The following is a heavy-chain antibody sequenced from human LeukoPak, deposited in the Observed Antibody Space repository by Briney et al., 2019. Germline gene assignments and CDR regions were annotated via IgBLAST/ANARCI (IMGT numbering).Heavy chain of an antibody. CDR2: IYYSGST. D-gene: IGHD6-13*01. CDR1: GDSIRRTSYY. CDR3: AKVGTVAAGKGWFDP. Sequence: SETLSLTCTVSGDSIRRTSYYWGWIRQPPGKGLEWIGSIYYSGSTYYNPSLKSRVTISVDTSKNQFSLKLNSVTAADTAVYYCAKVGTVAAGKGWFDPWGQGTLVTVSS. J-gene: IGHJ5*02. V-gene: IGHV4-39*01.